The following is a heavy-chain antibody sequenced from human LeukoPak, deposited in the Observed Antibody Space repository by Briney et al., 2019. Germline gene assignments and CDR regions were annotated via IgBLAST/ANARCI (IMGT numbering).Heavy chain of an antibody. D-gene: IGHD3-16*01. J-gene: IGHJ4*02. CDR3: AKDHARELWDFDY. V-gene: IGHV3-30*02. CDR1: GFTFNTYG. CDR2: IRSDGGTK. Sequence: GGSLRLSCEASGFTFNTYGMHWVRQAPGKGLEWVAFIRSDGGTKDYADSVRGRFTISRDNSKNTVYMQMDSLRPEDTALYYCAKDHARELWDFDYWGQGSLVTVSS.